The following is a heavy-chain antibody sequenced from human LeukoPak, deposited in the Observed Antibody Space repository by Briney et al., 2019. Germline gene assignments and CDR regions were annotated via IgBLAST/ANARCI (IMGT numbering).Heavy chain of an antibody. D-gene: IGHD6-25*01. CDR2: ISTVSTYT. Sequence: GGSLRLSCAASGFTFRDYSMTWVCQAPGKGLEWVASISTVSTYTFYSDSVKGRFTISRDNAKNTLYLQMSSLSAEDTAVYYCARDGSGFYYYYYMDVWGRGTTVTVSS. CDR3: ARDGSGFYYYYYMDV. J-gene: IGHJ6*03. V-gene: IGHV3-21*01. CDR1: GFTFRDYS.